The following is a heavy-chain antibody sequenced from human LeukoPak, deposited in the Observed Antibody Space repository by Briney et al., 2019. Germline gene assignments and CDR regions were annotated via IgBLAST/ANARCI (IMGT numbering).Heavy chain of an antibody. Sequence: GGSLRLSCAASGFTFSSYSMNWVRQAPGKGLEWVSHITASGTAMFYADSVKGRFTISRDNAKNSLYLQMNSLRAEDTAVYYCARDTSGSYYVGKDFDYWGQGTLVTVSS. D-gene: IGHD1-26*01. CDR3: ARDTSGSYYVGKDFDY. CDR2: ITASGTAM. J-gene: IGHJ4*02. V-gene: IGHV3-48*01. CDR1: GFTFSSYS.